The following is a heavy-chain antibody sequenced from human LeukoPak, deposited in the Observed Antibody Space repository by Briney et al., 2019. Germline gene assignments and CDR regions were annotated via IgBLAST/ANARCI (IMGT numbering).Heavy chain of an antibody. D-gene: IGHD2-15*01. CDR2: IYASGST. Sequence: SETLSLTCTVSGVSISSYYWSWIRQPAGKGLEWIGRIYASGSTDYNPSLKSRVTISVDTSKNQFSLKLSSVTAADTAVYYCARQAVVVAALLDCWGQGTLVTVSS. V-gene: IGHV4-4*07. CDR1: GVSISSYY. CDR3: ARQAVVVAALLDC. J-gene: IGHJ4*02.